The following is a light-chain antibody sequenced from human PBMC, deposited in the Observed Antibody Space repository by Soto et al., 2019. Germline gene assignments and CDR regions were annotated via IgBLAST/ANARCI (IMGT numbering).Light chain of an antibody. Sequence: EIVLTQSPATLSLSPGERATLSCRASQDISKYLAWYQQKPGQAPRLLIYDAFNRATGIPARFSCSGSGTDFTLTISSLEPEDFAVYYCQQRTNWPPYTFGQGPKLEIK. V-gene: IGKV3-11*01. CDR1: QDISKY. CDR3: QQRTNWPPYT. CDR2: DAF. J-gene: IGKJ2*01.